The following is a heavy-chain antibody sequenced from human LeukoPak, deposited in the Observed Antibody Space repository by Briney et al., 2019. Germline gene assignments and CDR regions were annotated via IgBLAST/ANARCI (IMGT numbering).Heavy chain of an antibody. D-gene: IGHD3-22*01. CDR2: IIPILGTA. J-gene: IGHJ4*02. CDR1: GGTFSSYT. CDR3: ATSSGYYYPFDY. Sequence: SVKVSCKASGGTFSSYTISWVRQAPGQGLEWMGRIIPILGTANYAQKFQGRVTITTDESTSTAYMELSSLRSEDTAVYYCATSSGYYYPFDYWGQGTLVTVSS. V-gene: IGHV1-69*16.